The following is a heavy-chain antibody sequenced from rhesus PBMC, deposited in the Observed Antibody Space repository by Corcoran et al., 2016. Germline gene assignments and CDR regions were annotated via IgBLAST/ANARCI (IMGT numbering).Heavy chain of an antibody. J-gene: IGHJ4*01. D-gene: IGHD5-24*01. CDR1: GASISSYW. CDR3: ARAGNSGYSFDY. V-gene: IGHV4-80*01. CDR2: INGNIGRT. Sequence: QVQLQESGPGLVKPSETLSLTCAVSGASISSYWWYWIRPPPGKGLEWIGEINGNIGRTNHNPSLKRRVTISKDASKNQFSLKLSSVTAADTAVYYCARAGNSGYSFDYWGQGVLVTVSS.